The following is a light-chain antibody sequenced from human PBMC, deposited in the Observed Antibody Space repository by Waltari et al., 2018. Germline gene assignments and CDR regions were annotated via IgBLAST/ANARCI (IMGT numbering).Light chain of an antibody. J-gene: IGKJ2*01. V-gene: IGKV3-20*01. CDR2: ATS. CDR3: QLSGSSLYT. Sequence: IVLTQFPATLSLSPGERATLSCRASQTVINTYLAWYQQKPAQAPRLLIYATSTRAPGIPDRFSGSESGTDFTLTINRLEPEDFAVYFCQLSGSSLYTFGQGTKLAIK. CDR1: QTVINTY.